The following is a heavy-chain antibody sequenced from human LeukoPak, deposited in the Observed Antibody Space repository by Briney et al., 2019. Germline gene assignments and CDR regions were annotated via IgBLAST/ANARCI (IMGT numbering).Heavy chain of an antibody. CDR3: AKDMSPYAYYDSSEGFDY. V-gene: IGHV3-9*01. Sequence: GRSLRLSCAASGFTFDDYAMHWVRQAPGKGLEWVSGISWNSGSIGYADSVKGRFTISRDNAKNSLYLQMNSLRAEDTALYYCAKDMSPYAYYDSSEGFDYWGQGTLVTVSS. CDR1: GFTFDDYA. CDR2: ISWNSGSI. D-gene: IGHD3-22*01. J-gene: IGHJ4*02.